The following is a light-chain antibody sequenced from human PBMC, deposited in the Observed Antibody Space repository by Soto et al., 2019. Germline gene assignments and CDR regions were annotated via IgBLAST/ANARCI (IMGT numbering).Light chain of an antibody. Sequence: ETVMTQSPATLSVSPGERATLSCRASQSVSNNLAWYQQKPGQTPRLLIYDASTRATGIPARFSGSGSGTEFTLTISSLLSDDFAVYYCQQSNNWPLTFGARTKVEI. CDR1: QSVSNN. V-gene: IGKV3-15*01. CDR3: QQSNNWPLT. J-gene: IGKJ4*01. CDR2: DAS.